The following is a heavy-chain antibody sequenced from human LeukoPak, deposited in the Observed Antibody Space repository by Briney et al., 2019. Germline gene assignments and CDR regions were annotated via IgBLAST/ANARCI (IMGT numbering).Heavy chain of an antibody. CDR3: ARGIRRYGSGSFYGMDV. CDR2: MNPNSGNT. CDR1: GYTFTSYD. V-gene: IGHV1-8*01. D-gene: IGHD3-10*01. J-gene: IGHJ6*02. Sequence: ASVKVSCKASGYTFTSYDINWVRQATGQGLEWMGWMNPNSGNTGYAQKFRGRVTMTRNTSISTAYMELSSLRSEDTAVYYCARGIRRYGSGSFYGMDVWGQGTTVTVSS.